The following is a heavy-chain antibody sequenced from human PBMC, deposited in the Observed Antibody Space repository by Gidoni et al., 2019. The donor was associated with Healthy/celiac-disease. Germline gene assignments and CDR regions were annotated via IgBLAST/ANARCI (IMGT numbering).Heavy chain of an antibody. Sequence: QVQLVQSGAEVKKPGSSVKVSCKASGGTFSSYAISWVRQAPGQGLEWMGGITPIFGTANYAQKFQGRVTITADESTSTAYMELSSLRSEDTAVYYCARARYCSGGSCYSPLFDYWGQGTLVTVSS. CDR2: ITPIFGTA. V-gene: IGHV1-69*01. CDR3: ARARYCSGGSCYSPLFDY. CDR1: GGTFSSYA. D-gene: IGHD2-15*01. J-gene: IGHJ4*02.